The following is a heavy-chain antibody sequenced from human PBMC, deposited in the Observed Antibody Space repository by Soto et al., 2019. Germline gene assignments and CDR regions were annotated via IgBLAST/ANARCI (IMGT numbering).Heavy chain of an antibody. CDR2: IHHTGST. V-gene: IGHV4-59*08. J-gene: IGHJ4*02. D-gene: IGHD2-15*01. CDR3: SSRGCSGSSCYLQPFDY. Sequence: SDTLSLTCTVAGGSISRVYCCRIRPPPGKGLGWSGYIHHTGSTNYHPSLTSRGTISVATSTNQFSLKLSSVTAAHTAVYYCSSRGCSGSSCYLQPFDYWGQGTLVTVSS. CDR1: GGSISRVY.